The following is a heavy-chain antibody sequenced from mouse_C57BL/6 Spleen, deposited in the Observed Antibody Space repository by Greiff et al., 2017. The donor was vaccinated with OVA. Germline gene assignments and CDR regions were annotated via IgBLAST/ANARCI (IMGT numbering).Heavy chain of an antibody. CDR2: INPGSGGT. D-gene: IGHD2-4*01. CDR1: GYAFTNYL. J-gene: IGHJ2*01. V-gene: IGHV1-54*01. Sequence: VMLVESGAELVRPGTSVKVSCKASGYAFTNYLIEWVKQRPGQGLEWIGVINPGSGGTNYNEKFKGKATLTADKSSSTAYMQLSSLTSEDSAVYFCARSGDYDGFDYWGQGTTLTVSS. CDR3: ARSGDYDGFDY.